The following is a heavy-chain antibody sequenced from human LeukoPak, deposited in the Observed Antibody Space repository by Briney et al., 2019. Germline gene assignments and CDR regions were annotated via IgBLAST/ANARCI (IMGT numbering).Heavy chain of an antibody. Sequence: GGSLRLSCAASGFTFSSYAMHWVRQAPDKGLEWVALISYDGSNIYYADSVKGRFTISRDNSKNTLSLQMNSLRAEDTAVYYCARDSDSSGYSYYYYGMDVWGQGTTVTVSS. CDR1: GFTFSSYA. V-gene: IGHV3-30-3*01. CDR3: ARDSDSSGYSYYYYGMDV. J-gene: IGHJ6*02. CDR2: ISYDGSNI. D-gene: IGHD3-22*01.